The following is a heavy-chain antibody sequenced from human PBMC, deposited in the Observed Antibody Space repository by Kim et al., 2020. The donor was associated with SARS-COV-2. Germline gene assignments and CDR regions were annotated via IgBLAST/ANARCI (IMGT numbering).Heavy chain of an antibody. Sequence: GGSLRLSCAASGFTFSNAWMSWVRQAPGKGLEWVGRIKSKTDGGTTDSAAPVKGRFTISRDDSKNTLYLQMNSLKTEDTAVYYCTTDYYDSSGYYLNFDYWGQGTLVTVSS. CDR3: TTDYYDSSGYYLNFDY. V-gene: IGHV3-15*01. CDR1: GFTFSNAW. J-gene: IGHJ4*02. CDR2: IKSKTDGGTT. D-gene: IGHD3-22*01.